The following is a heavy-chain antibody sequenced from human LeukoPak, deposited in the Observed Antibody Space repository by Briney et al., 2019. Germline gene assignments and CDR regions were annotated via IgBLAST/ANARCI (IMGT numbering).Heavy chain of an antibody. J-gene: IGHJ5*02. Sequence: SETLSLTCTVSGGSISSSSYYWSWIRQPPGKGLEWIGYIYYSGSTNYNPSLKSRVTISVDTSKNQFSLKLSSVTAADTAVYYCARVMPDYGDYVASLDPWGQGTLVTVSS. V-gene: IGHV4-61*05. CDR1: GGSISSSSYY. D-gene: IGHD4-17*01. CDR3: ARVMPDYGDYVASLDP. CDR2: IYYSGST.